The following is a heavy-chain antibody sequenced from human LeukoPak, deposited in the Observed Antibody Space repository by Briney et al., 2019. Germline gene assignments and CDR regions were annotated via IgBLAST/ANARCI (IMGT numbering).Heavy chain of an antibody. Sequence: PGGSLRLSCVASGFTFSSYSMNWVRQAPGKGLEWVSYISSGSRTIFYADSVKGRFTISKDNAKNSLYLQMNSLRAEDTAVYYCARAHYDGINDAFDIWGQGTMVTVSS. CDR2: ISSGSRTI. CDR3: ARAHYDGINDAFDI. J-gene: IGHJ3*02. CDR1: GFTFSSYS. D-gene: IGHD3-22*01. V-gene: IGHV3-48*01.